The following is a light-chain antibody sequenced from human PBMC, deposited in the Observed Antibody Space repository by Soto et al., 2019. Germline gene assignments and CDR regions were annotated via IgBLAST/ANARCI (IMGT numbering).Light chain of an antibody. CDR2: GAS. CDR3: QQYNNWPLT. CDR1: QSVSSN. Sequence: EIVMTQSPATLSVSPGARATLSCRASQSVSSNLAWYQQKPGQAPRLLIYGASTRATGIPARFSGSGSGTEFTLTISSLQSEDFAVYYCQQYNNWPLTFGGGTNVEIK. V-gene: IGKV3-15*01. J-gene: IGKJ4*01.